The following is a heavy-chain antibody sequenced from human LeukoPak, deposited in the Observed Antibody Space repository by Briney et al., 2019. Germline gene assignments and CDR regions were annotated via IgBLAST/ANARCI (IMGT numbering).Heavy chain of an antibody. CDR1: GGTFSSYA. J-gene: IGHJ4*02. D-gene: IGHD3-10*01. V-gene: IGHV1-69*05. CDR3: ARDGDSVSFDY. CDR2: IIPIFGTA. Sequence: GASVKVSCKASGGTFSSYAISWVRQAPGQGLEWMGGIIPIFGTANYAQKFQGRVTITTDESTSTAYVGLSSLRSEDTAVYYCARDGDSVSFDYWGQGTLVTVSS.